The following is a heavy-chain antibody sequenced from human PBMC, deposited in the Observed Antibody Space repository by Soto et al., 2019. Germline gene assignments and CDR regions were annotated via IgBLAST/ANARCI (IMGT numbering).Heavy chain of an antibody. D-gene: IGHD6-19*01. CDR1: GGSFSDYY. CDR2: INHSGST. Sequence: ETLSLTCAVYGGSFSDYYWSWIRQPPGKGLEWIGEINHSGSTNYNPSLKSRVTISVDTSKNQFSLKLSSVTAADTAVYYCARDRAVADRGFDYWGQGTLVTVSS. V-gene: IGHV4-34*01. J-gene: IGHJ4*02. CDR3: ARDRAVADRGFDY.